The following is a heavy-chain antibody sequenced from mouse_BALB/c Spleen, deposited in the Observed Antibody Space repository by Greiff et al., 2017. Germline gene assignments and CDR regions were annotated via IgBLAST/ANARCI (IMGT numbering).Heavy chain of an antibody. Sequence: VKVVESGPGLVAPSQSLSITCTVSGFSLTSYGVHWVRQPPGKGLEWLGVIWAGGSTNYNSALMSRLSISKDNSKSQVFLKMNSLQTDDTAMYYCARVCDGYYGLDYWGQGTTLTVSA. CDR1: GFSLTSYG. CDR2: IWAGGST. V-gene: IGHV2-9*02. D-gene: IGHD2-3*01. CDR3: ARVCDGYYGLDY. J-gene: IGHJ2*01.